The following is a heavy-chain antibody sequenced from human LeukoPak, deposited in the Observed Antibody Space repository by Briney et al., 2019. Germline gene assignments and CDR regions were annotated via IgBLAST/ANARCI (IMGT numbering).Heavy chain of an antibody. J-gene: IGHJ4*02. CDR3: ARGGYFSFDY. CDR2: ITANTRGRIT. Sequence: PGGSLRLSCGTSGFSFSTYDMSWVRQAPGKGLEWVSGITANTRGRITYYADSVKGRFTISRDSSKDTLYLQMNSLRAEDTAVYFCARGGYFSFDYWGQGTLVTVSS. D-gene: IGHD2/OR15-2a*01. CDR1: GFSFSTYD. V-gene: IGHV3-23*01.